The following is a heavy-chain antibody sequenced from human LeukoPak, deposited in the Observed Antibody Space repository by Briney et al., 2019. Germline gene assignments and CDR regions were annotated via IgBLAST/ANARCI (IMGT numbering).Heavy chain of an antibody. CDR2: INPNSGGT. Sequence: ASVKVSCKASGYTFTGYYMHWVRQAPGQGLEWMGWINPNSGGTSYAQKFQGRVTMTRDTSISTAYMELSRLRSDDTAVYYCASSMVRGGGWFDPWGQGTLVTVTS. CDR3: ASSMVRGGGWFDP. V-gene: IGHV1-2*02. J-gene: IGHJ5*02. CDR1: GYTFTGYY. D-gene: IGHD3-10*01.